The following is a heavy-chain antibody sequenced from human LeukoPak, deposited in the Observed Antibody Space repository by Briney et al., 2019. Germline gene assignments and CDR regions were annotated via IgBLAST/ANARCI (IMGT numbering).Heavy chain of an antibody. CDR1: GYSFFSNYW. CDR3: ARASRDGYNQNFDY. J-gene: IGHJ4*02. V-gene: IGHV5-51*01. Sequence: GESPMISCKAYGYSFFSNYWIAWVRQMPGKGLEWMGILYPGDSDSRYSPSFQGQVTISADRSISTAYLHWSSLKVSDTAMYYCARASRDGYNQNFDYWGQGTLVTVSS. D-gene: IGHD5-24*01. CDR2: LYPGDSDS.